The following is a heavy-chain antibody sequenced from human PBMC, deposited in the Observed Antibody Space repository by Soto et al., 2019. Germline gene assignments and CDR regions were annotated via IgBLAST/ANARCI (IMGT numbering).Heavy chain of an antibody. J-gene: IGHJ4*02. CDR1: GYTLTELS. CDR2: FDPEDGET. Sequence: GASVKVSCKVSGYTLTELSMHWVRQAPGKGLEWMGGFDPEDGETIYAQKFQGRVTMNEDTSTDTAYMELSSLRSEDTAVYYCATLPLYIVVVPAAPKPFDYWGQGTLVTVSS. V-gene: IGHV1-24*01. D-gene: IGHD2-2*01. CDR3: ATLPLYIVVVPAAPKPFDY.